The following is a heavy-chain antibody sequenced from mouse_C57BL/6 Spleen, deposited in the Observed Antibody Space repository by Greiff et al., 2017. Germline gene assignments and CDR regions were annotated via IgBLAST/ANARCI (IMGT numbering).Heavy chain of an antibody. D-gene: IGHD2-12*01. J-gene: IGHJ3*01. CDR1: GFTFSSYA. CDR2: ISDGGSYT. V-gene: IGHV5-4*03. Sequence: EVMLVESGGGLVKPGGSLKLSCAASGFTFSSYAMSWVRQTPEKRLEWVATISDGGSYTYYPDNVKGRITISRDNAKNNLYLQMSHLKSEDTAMYYCARDELPAYGGQGTLVTVSA. CDR3: ARDELPAY.